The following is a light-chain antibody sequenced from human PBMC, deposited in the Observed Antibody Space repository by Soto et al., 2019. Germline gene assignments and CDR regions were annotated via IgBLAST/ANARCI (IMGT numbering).Light chain of an antibody. J-gene: IGKJ4*01. Sequence: DIQMTQSPSTLSASVGDRVTITCRASQSISSWLAWYQQKPGKAPKLLIYKASNLESGVPSRFSGSGSGTDFPLTISSLQPDDFATYYCQQYNSYPLTFGGGTKVEIK. V-gene: IGKV1-5*03. CDR2: KAS. CDR1: QSISSW. CDR3: QQYNSYPLT.